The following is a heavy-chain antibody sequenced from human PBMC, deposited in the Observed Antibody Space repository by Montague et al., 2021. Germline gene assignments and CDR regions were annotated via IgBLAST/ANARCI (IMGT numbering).Heavy chain of an antibody. J-gene: IGHJ3*02. D-gene: IGHD6-13*01. V-gene: IGHV3-74*01. CDR3: ARNLASAAPGAFDI. Sequence: SLSLSCAASGFSFSSYRMHWVRQAPGKGLLWVSRITLDGSSTTFADSVKGRFTTSRDNAKATLYLRMNSLRVEDTAVYYCARNLASAAPGAFDIWGQGTMVTVSS. CDR1: GFSFSSYR. CDR2: ITLDGSST.